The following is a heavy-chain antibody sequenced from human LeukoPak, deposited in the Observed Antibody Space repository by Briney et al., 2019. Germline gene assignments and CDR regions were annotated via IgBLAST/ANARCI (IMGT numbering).Heavy chain of an antibody. CDR1: GFTFSSYE. V-gene: IGHV3-48*03. CDR3: ARDKMVRGVIGAPMDL. Sequence: QPGGSLRLSCAASGFTFSSYEMNWVRQAPGKGLECVSYISSSGSTIYYADSVKGRFTISRDNAKNSLYLQMNSLRAEDTAVYYCARDKMVRGVIGAPMDLWGRGTLVTVSS. J-gene: IGHJ2*01. CDR2: ISSSGSTI. D-gene: IGHD3-10*01.